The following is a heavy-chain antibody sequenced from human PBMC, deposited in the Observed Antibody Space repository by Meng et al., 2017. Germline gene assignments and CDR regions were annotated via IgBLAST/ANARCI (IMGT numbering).Heavy chain of an antibody. CDR2: ISAYNGNT. CDR1: GYTFTSYG. V-gene: IGHV1-18*01. CDR3: ARDLKRDHHLGEGGY. Sequence: QVPLVQSGAEVKKAGASVKVSCKASGYTFTSYGISWVRHAPGQGLEWMGWISAYNGNTNYAQKLQGRVTMTTDTSTSTAYMEVRSLRSDDTAVYYCARDLKRDHHLGEGGYWGQGTLVTVSS. D-gene: IGHD3-16*01. J-gene: IGHJ4*02.